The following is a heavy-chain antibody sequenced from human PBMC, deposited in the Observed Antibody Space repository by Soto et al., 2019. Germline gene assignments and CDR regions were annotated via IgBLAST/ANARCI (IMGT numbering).Heavy chain of an antibody. J-gene: IGHJ5*02. Sequence: ASVKVSCEDSGYAFTNYGRRWVRQAHGKGLEWMGWISAYNGNTKYAQKLQGRVTMTTDTSTSTAYMELRSLRSDDTAVYYCARGVGSGSYYNQYNWFDPWGQGTLVTVSS. D-gene: IGHD3-10*01. CDR1: GYAFTNYG. V-gene: IGHV1-18*01. CDR2: ISAYNGNT. CDR3: ARGVGSGSYYNQYNWFDP.